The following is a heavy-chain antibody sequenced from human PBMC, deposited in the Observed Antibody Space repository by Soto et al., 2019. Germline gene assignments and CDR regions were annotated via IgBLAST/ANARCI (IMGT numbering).Heavy chain of an antibody. J-gene: IGHJ3*02. CDR3: TRPSGAAFDI. V-gene: IGHV3-73*02. CDR1: GFTFSGSA. CDR2: IRSKANSYAT. Sequence: EVQLVESGGGLVQPGGSLKLSCAASGFTFSGSAMHWVRQASGKGLEWVGRIRSKANSYATAYAASVKGRFTISRDDSKNTAYLQMNSFKTEDTAVYYCTRPSGAAFDIWGQGTMVTVSS. D-gene: IGHD3-10*01.